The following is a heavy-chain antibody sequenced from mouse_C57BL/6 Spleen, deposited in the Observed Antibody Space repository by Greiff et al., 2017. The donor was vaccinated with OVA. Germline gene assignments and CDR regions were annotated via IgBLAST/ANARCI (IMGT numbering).Heavy chain of an antibody. CDR1: GYTFTDYY. J-gene: IGHJ4*01. D-gene: IGHD2-12*01. Sequence: EVQLQQSGPELVKPGASVKISCKASGYTFTDYYMNWVKQSHGKSLEWIGDINPNNGGTSYNQKFKGKATLTVDKSSSTAYMELRSLTSEDSAVYYCASAIYCYDVGAMDYWGQGTSVTVSS. CDR2: INPNNGGT. CDR3: ASAIYCYDVGAMDY. V-gene: IGHV1-26*01.